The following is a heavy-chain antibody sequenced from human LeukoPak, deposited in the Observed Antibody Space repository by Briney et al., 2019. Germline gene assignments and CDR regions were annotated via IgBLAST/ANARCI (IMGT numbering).Heavy chain of an antibody. Sequence: PSETLSLTCAVYGGSFSSYYWSWIRQPPGKGLEWIGYIYYSGSTNYNPSLKSRVTISVDTSKNQFSLKLSSVTAADTAVYYCARNYGSGSYYPFTLGYWGQGTLVTVSS. CDR2: IYYSGST. CDR3: ARNYGSGSYYPFTLGY. V-gene: IGHV4-59*01. J-gene: IGHJ4*02. CDR1: GGSFSSYY. D-gene: IGHD3-10*01.